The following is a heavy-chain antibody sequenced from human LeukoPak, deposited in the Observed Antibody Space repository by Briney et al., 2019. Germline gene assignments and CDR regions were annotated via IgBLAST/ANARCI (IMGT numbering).Heavy chain of an antibody. CDR1: GFTFSSYG. CDR3: AKDRGYDILTAPLWFGYYYYGMDV. CDR2: ISYDGSNK. D-gene: IGHD3-9*01. Sequence: GGSLRLSCAASGFTFSSYGMHWVRQAPGKGLEWVAFISYDGSNKYYADSVKGRFTISRDNSKNTLYLQMNSLRAEDTAVYYCAKDRGYDILTAPLWFGYYYYGMDVWGQGTTVTVSS. J-gene: IGHJ6*02. V-gene: IGHV3-30*18.